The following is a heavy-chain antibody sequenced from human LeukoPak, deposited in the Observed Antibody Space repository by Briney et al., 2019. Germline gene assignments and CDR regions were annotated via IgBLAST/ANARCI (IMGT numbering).Heavy chain of an antibody. D-gene: IGHD2-15*01. CDR2: INSDGSST. CDR1: GFTFSSYW. V-gene: IGHV3-74*01. Sequence: GGSLRLSCAASGFTFSSYWMHWVRQAPGKGLVWVSRINSDGSSTSYADSVKGRFTISRDNAKNSLYLQMNSLRAEDTAVYYCARILFEYDAFDIWGQGTMVTVSS. J-gene: IGHJ3*02. CDR3: ARILFEYDAFDI.